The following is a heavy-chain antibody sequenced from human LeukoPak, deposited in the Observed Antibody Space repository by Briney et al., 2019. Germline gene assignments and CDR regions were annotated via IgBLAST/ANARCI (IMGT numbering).Heavy chain of an antibody. V-gene: IGHV3-30*04. Sequence: GGSLRLSCAASGFTFSSYAMHWVRQAPGKGLEWVAVISYDRSNKYYADSVKGRFTISRDNSKNTLYLQMNSLGAEDTAVYYCARDQTYYDFWSSFDYWGQGTLVTVSS. CDR3: ARDQTYYDFWSSFDY. CDR2: ISYDRSNK. CDR1: GFTFSSYA. D-gene: IGHD3-3*01. J-gene: IGHJ4*02.